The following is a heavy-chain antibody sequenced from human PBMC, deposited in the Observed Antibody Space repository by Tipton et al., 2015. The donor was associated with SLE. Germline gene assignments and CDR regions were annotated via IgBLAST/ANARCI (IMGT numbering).Heavy chain of an antibody. Sequence: TLSLTCAVYGGSFSGYYWSWIRQPPGKGLEWIGEIKHRGSTNYNPSLKSGLTISVDTSKNQFSLMLSSVTAADTALYYCARGDLYSDYVWGTLRGAFDIWGQGTVVTVSS. D-gene: IGHD3-16*01. CDR3: ARGDLYSDYVWGTLRGAFDI. CDR1: GGSFSGYY. CDR2: IKHRGST. J-gene: IGHJ3*02. V-gene: IGHV4-34*01.